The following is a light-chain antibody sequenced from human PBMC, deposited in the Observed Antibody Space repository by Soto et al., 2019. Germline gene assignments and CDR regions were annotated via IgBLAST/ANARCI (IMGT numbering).Light chain of an antibody. Sequence: DIQMTQSPSSLSASLGDRVTITCRARENIDNDLNWDQHKPGKAPKLLIYATSTLQSGVPARFSGSGPGTEFTLTISSLQAEDFATYFCQESYSTPAVSFGGGTKVDI. V-gene: IGKV1-39*01. J-gene: IGKJ4*01. CDR3: QESYSTPAVS. CDR1: ENIDND. CDR2: ATS.